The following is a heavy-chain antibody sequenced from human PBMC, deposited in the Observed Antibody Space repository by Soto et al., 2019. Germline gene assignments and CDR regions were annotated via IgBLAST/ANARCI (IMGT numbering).Heavy chain of an antibody. CDR1: GYTFTSYD. J-gene: IGHJ6*02. Sequence: ASVKVSCKASGYTFTSYDIHWVRQATGQGLEWMGWMNPNSGNTGYAQKFQGIVTMTRNTSINTAYMELSSLRSEDTAVYYCARAKPNSGTFRPPTVDGWGQGTTVTVSS. CDR3: ARAKPNSGTFRPPTVDG. D-gene: IGHD1-26*01. V-gene: IGHV1-8*01. CDR2: MNPNSGNT.